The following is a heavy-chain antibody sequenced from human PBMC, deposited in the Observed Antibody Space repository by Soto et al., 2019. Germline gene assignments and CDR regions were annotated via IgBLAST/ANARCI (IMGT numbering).Heavy chain of an antibody. CDR1: GGTFSSFA. V-gene: IGHV1-69*13. CDR3: ARDLEVVVLGVDHYYYYGMDV. CDR2: IIPIFETA. Sequence: VKVSCKTSGGTFSSFAISWVRQAPGQGLEWMGGIIPIFETANYAQKFQGRVTITADEITGTAYMELRSLRSEDTGVYYCARDLEVVVLGVDHYYYYGMDVCGQGPTVTVPS. J-gene: IGHJ6*02. D-gene: IGHD2-15*01.